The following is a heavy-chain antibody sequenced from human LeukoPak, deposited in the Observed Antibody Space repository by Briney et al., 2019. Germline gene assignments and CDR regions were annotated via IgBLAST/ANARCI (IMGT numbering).Heavy chain of an antibody. CDR3: ARGGPDIVVVPATPGVRFDP. CDR1: GGSFSGYY. CDR2: INHSGST. D-gene: IGHD2-2*01. Sequence: PSETLSLTCAVYGGSFSGYYWSWIRQPPGKGLEWIGEINHSGSTNYNPSLRSRVTISVDTSKNQFSLKLSSVTAADTAVYYCARGGPDIVVVPATPGVRFDPWGQGTLVTVSS. J-gene: IGHJ5*02. V-gene: IGHV4-34*01.